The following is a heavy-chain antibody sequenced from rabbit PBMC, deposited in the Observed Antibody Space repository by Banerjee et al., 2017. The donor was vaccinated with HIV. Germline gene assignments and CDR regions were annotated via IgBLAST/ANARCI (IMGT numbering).Heavy chain of an antibody. V-gene: IGHV1S7*01. CDR1: GFDFSNYY. CDR2: IYARRRNT. CDR3: VREVAGRFGL. Sequence: QSLEESGGDLVKPGASLTPTCTASGFDFSNYYMSWVRQAPGKGLEWIGIIYARRRNTDYASWVNGRFTISSDNAQNAVDLQMNSLTAADTATYFCVREVAGRFGLWGPGPLVPVS. D-gene: IGHD4-1*01. J-gene: IGHJ4*01.